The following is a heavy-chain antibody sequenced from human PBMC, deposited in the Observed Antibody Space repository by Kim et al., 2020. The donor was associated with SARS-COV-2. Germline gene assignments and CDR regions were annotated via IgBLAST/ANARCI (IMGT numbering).Heavy chain of an antibody. CDR2: GSVK. CDR3: TTGTTY. V-gene: IGHV3-7*03. D-gene: IGHD4-17*01. Sequence: GSVKRYVDAVKSRFTISRTNAKNSLYLQMNTLGAEDTALYYCTTGTTYWGQGTLVTVSS. J-gene: IGHJ4*02.